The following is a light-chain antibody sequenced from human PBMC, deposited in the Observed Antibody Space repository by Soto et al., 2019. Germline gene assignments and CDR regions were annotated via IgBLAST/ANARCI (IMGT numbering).Light chain of an antibody. CDR3: QQYGSSGT. CDR2: GAS. Sequence: EILFTQSPGTLSLSTGERATLSCSASQSVSNNYLAWYQQKPGQAPRLLIYGASNRATGTPDRFSGSGSGTDFILTISRLEPEDFAVYYCQQYGSSGTFGQGTKVDIK. CDR1: QSVSNNY. J-gene: IGKJ1*01. V-gene: IGKV3-20*01.